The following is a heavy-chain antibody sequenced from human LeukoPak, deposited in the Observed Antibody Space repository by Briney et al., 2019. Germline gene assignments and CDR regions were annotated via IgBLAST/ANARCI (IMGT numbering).Heavy chain of an antibody. Sequence: GASVKVSCKASGYTFTSYDINWVRQATGQGLEWMGWMNPNSGNTGYAQKFQGRVTMTRDMSTSTDYMELSSLRSEDTAVYYFARDSRSTGSFLSWGQGTLVTVSS. CDR1: GYTFTSYD. V-gene: IGHV1-8*01. J-gene: IGHJ4*02. D-gene: IGHD4-17*01. CDR2: MNPNSGNT. CDR3: ARDSRSTGSFLS.